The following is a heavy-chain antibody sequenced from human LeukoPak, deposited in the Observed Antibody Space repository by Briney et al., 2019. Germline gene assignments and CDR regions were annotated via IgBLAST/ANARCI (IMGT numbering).Heavy chain of an antibody. CDR2: ISGSSSTI. V-gene: IGHV3-48*02. CDR1: GFTFSTYS. CDR3: ARDEKLRYFDWLLMFDY. J-gene: IGHJ4*02. D-gene: IGHD3-9*01. Sequence: GGSLRLSCAASGFTFSTYSMNWVRQAPGKGLEWVSYISGSSSTIYYADSVKGRFTVSRDDAKNSLYLQMNSLRDEDTAVYYCARDEKLRYFDWLLMFDYWGQGTLVTVSS.